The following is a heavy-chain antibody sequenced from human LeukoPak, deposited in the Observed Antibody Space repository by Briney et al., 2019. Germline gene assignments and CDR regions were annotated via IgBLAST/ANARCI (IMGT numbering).Heavy chain of an antibody. D-gene: IGHD1-7*01. CDR3: ARGDWNYYWFDP. J-gene: IGHJ5*02. CDR2: IIPIFGTA. CDR1: GSTFSSYA. Sequence: ASVKVSCKASGSTFSSYAISWVRQAPGQGLEWMGGIIPIFGTANYAQKFQGRVTITADESTSTAYMELSSLRSEDTAVYYCARGDWNYYWFDPWGQGTLVTVSS. V-gene: IGHV1-69*13.